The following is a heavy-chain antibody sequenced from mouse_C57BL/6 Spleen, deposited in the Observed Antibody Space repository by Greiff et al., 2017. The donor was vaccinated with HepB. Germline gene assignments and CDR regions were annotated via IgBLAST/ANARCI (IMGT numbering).Heavy chain of an antibody. CDR1: GYTFTDYN. CDR3: AITTVVANFDY. Sequence: EVQLQQSGPELVKPGASVKMSCKASGYTFTDYNMHWVEQSHGKSLEWIGYINPNNGGTSYNQKFKGKATLTVNKSSSTAYMELRSLTSEDSAVYYCAITTVVANFDYWGQGTTLTVSS. CDR2: INPNNGGT. J-gene: IGHJ2*01. D-gene: IGHD1-1*01. V-gene: IGHV1-22*01.